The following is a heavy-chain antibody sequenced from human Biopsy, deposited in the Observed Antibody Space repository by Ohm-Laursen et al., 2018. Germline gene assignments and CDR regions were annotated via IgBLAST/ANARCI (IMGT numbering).Heavy chain of an antibody. J-gene: IGHJ2*01. CDR3: ARDRGYYSDRTVPGYFDL. Sequence: SETLSLTWSVSGDSISSYYWSWIRQPLGKGLQWIGYVYYTGSTDYNPSLQSRVTISVDTSKNHFSLRLRSATPADTAIYYCARDRGYYSDRTVPGYFDLWGRGTLVTVSS. CDR1: GDSISSYY. V-gene: IGHV4-59*01. D-gene: IGHD3-22*01. CDR2: VYYTGST.